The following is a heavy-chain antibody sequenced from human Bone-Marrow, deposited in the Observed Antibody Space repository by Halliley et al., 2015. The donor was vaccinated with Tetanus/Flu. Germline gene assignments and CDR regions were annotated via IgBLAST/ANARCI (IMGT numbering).Heavy chain of an antibody. CDR3: ARATPAAGTPY. CDR2: IDHSGNP. D-gene: IGHD6-13*01. V-gene: IGHV4-31*02. Sequence: LGWIGHIDHSGNPDYRPSLKSRITISVDTSENQFSLRLNSVNAADTAVYYCARATPAAGTPYWGQGTLVTVSS. J-gene: IGHJ4*02.